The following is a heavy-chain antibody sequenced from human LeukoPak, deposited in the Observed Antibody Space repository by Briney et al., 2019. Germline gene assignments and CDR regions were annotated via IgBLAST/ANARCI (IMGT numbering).Heavy chain of an antibody. D-gene: IGHD4-11*01. V-gene: IGHV4-61*01. Sequence: PSETLSLTCTVSGGSVSSDNSYWSWIRQPPGMGLEWIGYIFHSGRTDYNPSLGSRVTISLDTSRNQFSLKLTSVTAADTAVYYCAKEWDYSNQPSYGFDVWGQGTTVTVSS. CDR1: GGSVSSDNSY. J-gene: IGHJ6*02. CDR2: IFHSGRT. CDR3: AKEWDYSNQPSYGFDV.